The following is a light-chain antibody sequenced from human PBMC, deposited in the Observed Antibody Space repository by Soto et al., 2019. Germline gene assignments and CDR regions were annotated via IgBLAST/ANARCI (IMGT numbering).Light chain of an antibody. CDR1: QSVSSSY. J-gene: IGKJ1*01. V-gene: IGKV3-20*01. CDR2: GAS. CDR3: QQYGSSPIT. Sequence: EIVLPQSPGTLSLSPGERATLSCRASQSVSSSYLAWYQQKPGQAPRLLIYGASSRATGIPDRFSGSGSGTDFTLTISRLEPEDFAVYYCQQYGSSPITFAQGTKVDIK.